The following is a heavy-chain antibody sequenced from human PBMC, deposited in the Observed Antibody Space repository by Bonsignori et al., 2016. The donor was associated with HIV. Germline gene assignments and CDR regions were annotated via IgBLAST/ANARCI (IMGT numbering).Heavy chain of an antibody. V-gene: IGHV3-48*03. D-gene: IGHD1-1*01. J-gene: IGHJ6*02. Sequence: EVQLVESGGGLVQPGGSLRLSCAASRFTFSSYEMNWVRQAPRKGLEWVSSISSNSNTKHYSDSVKGRFTISRDNAKSSLSLQMNSLRVEDSAVYYCARDPRISQLAPYYYYGMDVWGQGTTVTVSS. CDR1: RFTFSSYE. CDR3: ARDPRISQLAPYYYYGMDV. CDR2: ISSNSNTK.